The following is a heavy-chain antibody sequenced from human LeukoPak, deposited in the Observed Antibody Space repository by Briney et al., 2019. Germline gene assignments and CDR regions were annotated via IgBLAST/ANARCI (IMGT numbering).Heavy chain of an antibody. CDR3: AKRRGLELLYYYYMDV. V-gene: IGHV3-20*04. Sequence: GGSLRLSCAASGLTFDDYGMSWVRQAPGKGLEWVSGINWNGGSTGYADSVKGRFTISRDNSKNTLYLQMNSLRAEDTAVYYCAKRRGLELLYYYYMDVWGKGTTVTVSS. CDR2: INWNGGST. D-gene: IGHD1-7*01. CDR1: GLTFDDYG. J-gene: IGHJ6*03.